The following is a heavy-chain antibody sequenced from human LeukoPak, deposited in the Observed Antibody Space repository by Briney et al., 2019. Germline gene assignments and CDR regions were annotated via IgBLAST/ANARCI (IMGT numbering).Heavy chain of an antibody. CDR1: GGSISSYY. J-gene: IGHJ4*02. Sequence: SETLSLTCTVSGGSISSYYWSWIRQPPGKGLEWIGYIYYSGSTNYNPSLKSRVTMSVDTSKNQFSLKLSSVTAADTAVYYCAREQSKIFDYWGQGTLVTVSS. CDR3: AREQSKIFDY. CDR2: IYYSGST. V-gene: IGHV4-59*12.